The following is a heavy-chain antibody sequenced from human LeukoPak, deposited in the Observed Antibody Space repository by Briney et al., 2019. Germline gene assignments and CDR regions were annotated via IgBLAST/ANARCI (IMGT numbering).Heavy chain of an antibody. CDR1: GFIFSSYA. Sequence: PGGSLRLSCAASGFIFSSYAMSWVRQAPGKGLEWVSAIGGGGDNTYYAASVKGRFTTTRDNSKNTLYLQMNSLRAEDTALYYCATPRSSYYYYGMDVWGQGTTVIVSS. J-gene: IGHJ6*02. V-gene: IGHV3-23*01. CDR2: IGGGGDNT. CDR3: ATPRSSYYYYGMDV.